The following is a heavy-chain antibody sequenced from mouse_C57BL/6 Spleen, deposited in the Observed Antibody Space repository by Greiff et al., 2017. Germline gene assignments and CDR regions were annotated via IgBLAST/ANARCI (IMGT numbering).Heavy chain of an antibody. CDR3: ARDGITTVEGYAMDY. J-gene: IGHJ4*01. V-gene: IGHV5-16*01. CDR1: GFTFSDYY. Sequence: EVQLVESEGGLVQPGSSMKPSCTASGFTFSDYYMAWVRQVPEKGLEWVANINYDGSSTYYLDSLKSRFIISRDNAKNILYLQMSSLKSEDTATYYCARDGITTVEGYAMDYWGQGTSVTVSS. D-gene: IGHD1-1*01. CDR2: INYDGSST.